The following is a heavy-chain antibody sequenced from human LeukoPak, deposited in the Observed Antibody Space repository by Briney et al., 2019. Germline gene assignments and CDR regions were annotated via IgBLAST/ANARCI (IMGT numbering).Heavy chain of an antibody. V-gene: IGHV4-31*02. CDR3: ARRGSTGGSFVGAFDI. D-gene: IGHD1-26*01. CDR2: IYCSGHT. CDR1: GGFNISSGGYY. Sequence: PSQTLSLTFTFSGGFNISSGGYYWSWIRSHPGEGLEWIGYIYCSGHTYYNPSLKSRVTLSVDTSKNLFSLMLSSVTAADTVVYYCARRGSTGGSFVGAFDIWGQGTMVTVSS. J-gene: IGHJ3*02.